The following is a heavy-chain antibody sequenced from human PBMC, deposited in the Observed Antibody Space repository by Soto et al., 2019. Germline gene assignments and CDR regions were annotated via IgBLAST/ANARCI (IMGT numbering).Heavy chain of an antibody. D-gene: IGHD3-22*01. V-gene: IGHV3-23*01. CDR2: ISGSGGST. J-gene: IGHJ6*02. CDR3: AKDTNPMNYDSSGYFSDV. CDR1: GFTFSSYA. Sequence: GGSLRLSCAASGFTFSSYAMSWVRQAPGKGLEWVSAISGSGGSTYYADSVKGRFTISRDNSKNTLYLQMNSLRAEDTAVYYCAKDTNPMNYDSSGYFSDVWGQGTTVTVSS.